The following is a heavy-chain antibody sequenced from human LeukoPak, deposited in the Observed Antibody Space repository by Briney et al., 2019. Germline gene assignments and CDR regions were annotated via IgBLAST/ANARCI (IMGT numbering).Heavy chain of an antibody. CDR1: GGSISSSSYY. D-gene: IGHD3-16*01. Sequence: PSETLSLTCTVSGGSISSSSYYWGWIRQPPGKALEWIGSIYYSGSTYYNPSLKSRVTISVDTSKNQFSLKLSSVTAADTAVYYCAWGPDDAFDIWGQGTMVTVSS. J-gene: IGHJ3*02. CDR2: IYYSGST. V-gene: IGHV4-39*01. CDR3: AWGPDDAFDI.